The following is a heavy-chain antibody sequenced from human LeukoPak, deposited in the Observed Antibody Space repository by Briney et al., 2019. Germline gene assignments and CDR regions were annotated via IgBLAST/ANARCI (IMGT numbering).Heavy chain of an antibody. CDR3: ARDHRYAFDN. CDR2: VGISSGNT. V-gene: IGHV3-48*04. CDR1: GFTFSDYS. J-gene: IGHJ4*02. D-gene: IGHD5-12*01. Sequence: GGSLRLSCAASGFTFSDYSMNWVRQAPGKGLEWISYVGISSGNTKYADSVKGRFTISGDSAKNSVFLQMNSLRVEDTAVYFCARDHRYAFDNWGQGTLVTVSS.